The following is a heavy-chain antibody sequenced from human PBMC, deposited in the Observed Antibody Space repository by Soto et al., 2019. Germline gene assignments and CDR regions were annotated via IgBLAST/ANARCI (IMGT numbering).Heavy chain of an antibody. CDR2: IYYSGST. D-gene: IGHD1-1*01. Sequence: PSETLSLTCTVSGGSISSYYWSWIRQPPGKGLEWIGYIYYSGSTNYNPSLKSRVTISVDTSKNQFSLKLRSDDTAVYYCAREGERGWFDPWGQGTLVTVSS. J-gene: IGHJ5*02. CDR3: AREGERGWFDP. CDR1: GGSISSYY. V-gene: IGHV4-59*01.